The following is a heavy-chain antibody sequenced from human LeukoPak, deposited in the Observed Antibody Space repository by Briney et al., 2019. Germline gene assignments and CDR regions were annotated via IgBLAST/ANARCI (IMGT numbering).Heavy chain of an antibody. V-gene: IGHV3-74*01. CDR3: ARESTGKAAGFDY. D-gene: IGHD6-13*01. CDR2: INSDGSST. CDR1: GFTFSTYA. Sequence: GGSLRLSCAASGFTFSTYAMHWVRQAPGKGLVWVSRINSDGSSTSYADSVKGRFTISRDNAKNTLYLQMNSLRAEDTAVYYCARESTGKAAGFDYWGQGTLVTVSS. J-gene: IGHJ4*02.